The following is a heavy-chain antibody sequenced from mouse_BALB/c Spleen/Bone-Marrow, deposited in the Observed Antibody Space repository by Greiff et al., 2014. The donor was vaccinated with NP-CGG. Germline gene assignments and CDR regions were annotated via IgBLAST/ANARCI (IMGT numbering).Heavy chain of an antibody. Sequence: EVRLQQSGAELVKPGASVKLSCTASGFNIKDTYMHWVKQRPEQGLEWIGRIDTANGNTNYDPKFQGQATITADTSSNTAYLQRSSLTSEDTAVYCCARYYYGSSYFDYWGQGTTLTVSS. D-gene: IGHD1-1*01. J-gene: IGHJ2*01. V-gene: IGHV14-3*02. CDR1: GFNIKDTY. CDR2: IDTANGNT. CDR3: ARYYYGSSYFDY.